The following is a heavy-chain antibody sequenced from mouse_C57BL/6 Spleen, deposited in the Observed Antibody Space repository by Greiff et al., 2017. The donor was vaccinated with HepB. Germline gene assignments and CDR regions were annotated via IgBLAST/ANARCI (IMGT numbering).Heavy chain of an antibody. CDR1: GYTFTDYE. J-gene: IGHJ3*01. Sequence: VKLMESGAELVRPGASVTLSCKASGYTFTDYEMHWVKQTPVHGLEWIGAIDPETGGTAYNQKFKGKAILTADKSSSTAYMELRSLTSEDSAVYYCTRWSDWFAYWGQGTLVTVSA. CDR3: TRWSDWFAY. V-gene: IGHV1-15*01. CDR2: IDPETGGT.